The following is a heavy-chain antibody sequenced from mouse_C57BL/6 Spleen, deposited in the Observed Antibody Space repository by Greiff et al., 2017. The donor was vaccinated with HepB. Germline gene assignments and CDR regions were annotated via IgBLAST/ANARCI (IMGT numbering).Heavy chain of an antibody. CDR2: INYDGSST. D-gene: IGHD1-1*01. V-gene: IGHV5-16*01. J-gene: IGHJ4*01. Sequence: EVQLVESEGGLVQPGSSMKLSCSASGFTFSDYYMAWVRQVPDKGLEWVANINYDGSSTYYLDSLKSRFIISRDNAKNILCLQRSSLKSEDTATYYCARGLRYAMDYWGQGTSDTVSS. CDR3: ARGLRYAMDY. CDR1: GFTFSDYY.